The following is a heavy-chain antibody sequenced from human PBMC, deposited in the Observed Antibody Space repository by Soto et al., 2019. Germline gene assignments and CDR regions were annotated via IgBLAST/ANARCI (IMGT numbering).Heavy chain of an antibody. CDR3: AAFEDYGDYVAFDI. Sequence: ASVKVSCKASGFTFTSSAVQWVRQARGQRLEWIGWIVVGSGNTNYAQKFQERVTITRDMSTSTAYMELSSLRSEDTAVYYCAAFEDYGDYVAFDIWGQGTMVTVSS. CDR1: GFTFTSSA. CDR2: IVVGSGNT. J-gene: IGHJ3*02. D-gene: IGHD4-17*01. V-gene: IGHV1-58*01.